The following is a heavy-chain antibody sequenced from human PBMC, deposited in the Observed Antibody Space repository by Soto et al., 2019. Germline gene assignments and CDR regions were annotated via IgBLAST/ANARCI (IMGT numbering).Heavy chain of an antibody. D-gene: IGHD3-22*01. CDR2: ISGSGGST. CDR3: AKRGDSSYL. J-gene: IGHJ3*01. Sequence: WGSLRLSCAASGFTFISYAISFCRQSPGKGLEWVSAISGSGGSTYYADSVKGRFTISRDNSKNTLYLQMNSLRAEDTAVYYCAKRGDSSYLWGQGTMVTVSS. CDR1: GFTFISYA. V-gene: IGHV3-23*01.